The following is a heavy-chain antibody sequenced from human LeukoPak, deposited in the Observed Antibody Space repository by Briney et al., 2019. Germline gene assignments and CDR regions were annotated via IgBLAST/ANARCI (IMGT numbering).Heavy chain of an antibody. D-gene: IGHD6-13*01. CDR1: GGSITSSNW. J-gene: IGHJ4*02. V-gene: IGHV4-4*02. CDR3: ARVGPRGYFHFDY. CDR2: IHHGGTT. Sequence: SETLSLTCAVSGGSITSSNWWSWARQPPGKGLEWIGEIHHGGTTNYNPSLKSRVTISVDKSKNQFSLKLSSVTAADTAVYYCARVGPRGYFHFDYWGQGTLVTVSS.